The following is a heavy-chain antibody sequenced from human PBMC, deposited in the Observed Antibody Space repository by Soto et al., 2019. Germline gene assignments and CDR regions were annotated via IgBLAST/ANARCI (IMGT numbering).Heavy chain of an antibody. CDR2: TYYRSKWYS. V-gene: IGHV6-1*01. J-gene: IGHJ5*02. Sequence: SQTLSITCVISGDSVSSNNAAWNWIRQSPSRGLEWLGRTYYRSKWYSVSAVSVKGRVTIKPDTSKNQFSLQLDSVTPEDTAVYYCARGPEILNPWGQGTLVTVSS. D-gene: IGHD3-9*01. CDR1: GDSVSSNNAA. CDR3: ARGPEILNP.